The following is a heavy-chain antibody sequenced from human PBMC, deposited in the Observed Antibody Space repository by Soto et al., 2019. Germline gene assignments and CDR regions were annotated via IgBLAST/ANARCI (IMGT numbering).Heavy chain of an antibody. D-gene: IGHD1-26*01. CDR1: GYTFTSYA. CDR2: INAGNGNT. J-gene: IGHJ3*02. CDR3: ATDLIVGAKTGRAFDI. V-gene: IGHV1-3*01. Sequence: ASVKVSCKASGYTFTSYAMHWVRQAPGQRLEWMGWINAGNGNTKYSQKFQGRVTITRDTSASTAYMELSSLRSEDTAVYYCATDLIVGAKTGRAFDIWGQGTMVTVSS.